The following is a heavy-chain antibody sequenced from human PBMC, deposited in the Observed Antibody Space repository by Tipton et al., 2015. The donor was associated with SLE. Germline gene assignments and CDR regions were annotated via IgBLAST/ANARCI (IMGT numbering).Heavy chain of an antibody. CDR1: GGSISSYY. J-gene: IGHJ6*03. CDR2: IYTSGGT. V-gene: IGHV4-4*08. CDR3: ARSNDYDSNYYYYMDV. D-gene: IGHD3-22*01. Sequence: TLSLTCTVSGGSISSYYWSWTRQPPGKGLEWIGYIYTSGGTNSNPSLKSRVTISVDTSKNQFSLKLSSVTAADTAVYYCARSNDYDSNYYYYMDVWGKGTTVTVSS.